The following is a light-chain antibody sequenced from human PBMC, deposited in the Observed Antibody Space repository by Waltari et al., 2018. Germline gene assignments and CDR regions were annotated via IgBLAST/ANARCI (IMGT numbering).Light chain of an antibody. CDR2: EVT. Sequence: QSALTQPASVSGSPGQSITISCTGTSSDVGGYNYVSWYQQHPGKAHKFMIYEVTNRPSGVSNRFSGSKSCNTAYLTISGLRAEDEADYHCSSYTSSDTWVFGGGTKVTVL. V-gene: IGLV2-14*01. CDR3: SSYTSSDTWV. J-gene: IGLJ3*02. CDR1: SSDVGGYNY.